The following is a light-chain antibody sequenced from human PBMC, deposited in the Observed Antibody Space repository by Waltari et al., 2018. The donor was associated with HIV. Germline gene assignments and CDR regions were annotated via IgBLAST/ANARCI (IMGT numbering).Light chain of an antibody. J-gene: IGLJ1*01. CDR3: SSYTSSSTPYV. CDR2: DVS. Sequence: QSALTQPASVSGSPRQSITISCTGTSSDLGGSTYVSWYQQHPGKAPKLMIYDVSNRPSGLSDRFSGSKSGNTASLTISGLQAEDEADYYCSSYTSSSTPYVFGTGTKVTVL. CDR1: SSDLGGSTY. V-gene: IGLV2-14*03.